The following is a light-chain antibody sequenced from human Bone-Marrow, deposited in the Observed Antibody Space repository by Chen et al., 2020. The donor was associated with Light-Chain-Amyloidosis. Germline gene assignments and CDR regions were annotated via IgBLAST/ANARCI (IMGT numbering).Light chain of an antibody. Sequence: SHALTPPPSVSVSPGQTDRITCSGDDLPTKYAYWYQQKPGQAPVLVIHRDTERPSGISERFSGSSSGTTASLTISGVHAEDEADYHCQSADSSGTYEVIFGGGTKLTGL. CDR1: DLPTKY. CDR3: QSADSSGTYEVI. CDR2: RDT. V-gene: IGLV3-25*03. J-gene: IGLJ2*01.